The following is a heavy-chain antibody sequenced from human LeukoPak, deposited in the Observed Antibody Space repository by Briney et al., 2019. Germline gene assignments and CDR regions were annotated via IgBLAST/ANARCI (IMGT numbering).Heavy chain of an antibody. Sequence: ASVKVSCKASGYTFTNYDINWVRQATGQGLEWMGWMNPNSGNTGSAQKFQGRVMMTRDISISTAYMELSSLRSEDTAVYYCARVPTYDLWSGDSYSYYYMDVWGKGTTVVVS. J-gene: IGHJ6*03. CDR3: ARVPTYDLWSGDSYSYYYMDV. V-gene: IGHV1-8*01. D-gene: IGHD3-3*01. CDR2: MNPNSGNT. CDR1: GYTFTNYD.